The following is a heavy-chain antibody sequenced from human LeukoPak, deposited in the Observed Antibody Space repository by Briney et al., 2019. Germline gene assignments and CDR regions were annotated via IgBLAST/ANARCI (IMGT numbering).Heavy chain of an antibody. CDR1: GFTFSSYA. D-gene: IGHD6-6*01. J-gene: IGHJ4*02. CDR3: SKGGSLKAARPRGPYYLDY. Sequence: GGSLRLSCAASGFTFSSYAMSWVRQAPGKGLEGVSAIRGSGGSTYYADSVKGRFTISRDNSKNTLYLQMNSQRAEERAVYYFSKGGSLKAARPRGPYYLDYWGQGTLVTVSS. CDR2: IRGSGGST. V-gene: IGHV3-23*01.